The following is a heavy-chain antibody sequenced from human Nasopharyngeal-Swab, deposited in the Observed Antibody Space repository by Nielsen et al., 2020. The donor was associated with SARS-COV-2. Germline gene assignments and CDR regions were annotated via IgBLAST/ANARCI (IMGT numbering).Heavy chain of an antibody. Sequence: ASVKVSCKASGYTFTGYAMHWVRQAPGQRLEWMGWINAGNGNTKYSQKFQGRVTITRATSASTAYMELSSLRSEDTAVYYCARAVRYYDFWSGYSPGFESYYYYGMDVWGQGTTVTVSS. CDR1: GYTFTGYA. V-gene: IGHV1-3*01. D-gene: IGHD3-3*01. J-gene: IGHJ6*02. CDR2: INAGNGNT. CDR3: ARAVRYYDFWSGYSPGFESYYYYGMDV.